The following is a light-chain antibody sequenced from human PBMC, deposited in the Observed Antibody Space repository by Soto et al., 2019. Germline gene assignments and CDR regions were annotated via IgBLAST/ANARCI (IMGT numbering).Light chain of an antibody. V-gene: IGKV2-30*01. CDR1: QSLVYSDGNTY. CDR3: MQGTHWPPYT. CDR2: KVS. Sequence: DVVMTQSPLSLPVTLGQPASISCRSSQSLVYSDGNTYLNWFQQRPGQSPRRLISKVSNRDSGVPDRCRGSGSGTDFTLKISRVEAEDVGVYYCMQGTHWPPYTFGQGTKLEIK. J-gene: IGKJ2*01.